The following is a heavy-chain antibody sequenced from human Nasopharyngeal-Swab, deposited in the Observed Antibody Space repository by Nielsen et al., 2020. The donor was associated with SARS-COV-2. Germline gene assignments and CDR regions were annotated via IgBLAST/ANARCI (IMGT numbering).Heavy chain of an antibody. D-gene: IGHD3-3*01. CDR3: ARDGLDYDFWSAYFMDV. J-gene: IGHJ6*02. Sequence: GSSLQISCASCGFTFSNYNMNWVRQAPGKGLEWVSSISSSTTYIYYADSVKGRFTISRDNAKNSLYLQMNSLRAEDTAVYYCARDGLDYDFWSAYFMDVWGQGTTVTVSS. CDR2: ISSSTTYI. CDR1: GFTFSNYN. V-gene: IGHV3-21*01.